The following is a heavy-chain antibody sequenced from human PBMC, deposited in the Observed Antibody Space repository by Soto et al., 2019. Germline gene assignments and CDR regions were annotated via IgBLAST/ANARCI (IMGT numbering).Heavy chain of an antibody. CDR3: VDCNPRSGCYLLGGFDI. V-gene: IGHV3-23*01. CDR1: GVTFSTYA. CDR2: ISGSGGSA. Sequence: GGSLRLSCAASGVTFSTYAMSWVRQAPGKGLEWVSGISGSGGSAYYADSVKVRFTISRDNSKNTVNLQMNSLRADDAAVYSCVDCNPRSGCYLLGGFDIWGQGTMVTVSS. D-gene: IGHD3-3*01. J-gene: IGHJ3*02.